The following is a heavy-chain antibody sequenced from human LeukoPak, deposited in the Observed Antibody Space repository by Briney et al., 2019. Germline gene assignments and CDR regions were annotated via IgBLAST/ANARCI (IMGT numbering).Heavy chain of an antibody. V-gene: IGHV4-31*03. CDR3: VRDLLDTSMVHYWYFDR. Sequence: PSETLSLTCTVSGLSIHSGDYHWLGPRPPPGKALEWCGYIYYRRSTYYNPSLKSRVTISVDTSKNQFSLKLSSVTAADTAVYYCVRDLLDTSMVHYWYFDRWGRGTLVTVSS. D-gene: IGHD5-18*01. CDR2: IYYRRST. J-gene: IGHJ2*01. CDR1: GLSIHSGDYH.